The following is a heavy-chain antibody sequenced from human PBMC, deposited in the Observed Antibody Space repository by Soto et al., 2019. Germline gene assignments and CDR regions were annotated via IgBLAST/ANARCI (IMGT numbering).Heavy chain of an antibody. Sequence: QVQLVQSGAEVKKPGASVNVSCKASGYTFTSYYMHWVRQAPGQGLEWMGIINPRGGSTTYAQKFQGRVTVTRDTSTSTVYLELSNLRSDDRAIYDGARVALSGGGWLDPWGQGTLVTVSS. D-gene: IGHD1-26*01. CDR3: ARVALSGGGWLDP. CDR1: GYTFTSYY. CDR2: INPRGGST. V-gene: IGHV1-46*01. J-gene: IGHJ5*02.